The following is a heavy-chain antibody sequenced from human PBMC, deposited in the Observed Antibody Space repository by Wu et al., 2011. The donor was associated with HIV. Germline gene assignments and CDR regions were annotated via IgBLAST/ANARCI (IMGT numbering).Heavy chain of an antibody. CDR3: ARVYGYYYDSSGYYKYNWFDP. V-gene: IGHV1-18*01. CDR1: GYTFTSYG. J-gene: IGHJ5*02. Sequence: QVQLVQPGAEVKKPGASVKVSCKASGYTFTSYGISWVRQAPGQGLEWMGWISAYNGNTNYAQKLQGRVTMTTDTSTSTAYMELRSLRSDDTAVYYCARVYGYYYDSSGYYKYNWFDPWGQGTLVTVSS. D-gene: IGHD3-22*01. CDR2: ISAYNGNT.